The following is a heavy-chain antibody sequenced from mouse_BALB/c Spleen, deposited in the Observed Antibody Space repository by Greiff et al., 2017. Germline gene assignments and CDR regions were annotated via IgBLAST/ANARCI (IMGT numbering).Heavy chain of an antibody. CDR3: ARAIYYDYDGFAY. CDR1: GYAFTSYN. Sequence: VQLQQSGPELVKPGASVKVSCKASGYAFTSYNMYWVKQSHGKSLEWIGYIDPYNGGTSYNQKFKGKATLTVDKSSSTAYMHLNSLTSEDSAVYYCARAIYYDYDGFAYWGQGTLVTVSA. J-gene: IGHJ3*01. V-gene: IGHV1S135*01. CDR2: IDPYNGGT. D-gene: IGHD2-4*01.